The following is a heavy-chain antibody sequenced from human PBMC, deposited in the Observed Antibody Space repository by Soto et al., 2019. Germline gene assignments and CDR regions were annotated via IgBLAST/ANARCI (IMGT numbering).Heavy chain of an antibody. CDR3: ARSGIRIFGVVPRDDAFDI. CDR1: GGTFSMYA. J-gene: IGHJ3*02. V-gene: IGHV1-69*13. D-gene: IGHD3-3*01. Sequence: SVKVSCKASGGTFSMYAISCVRQAAVQGLEWMGGIIPIFGTANYAQKFQGRVTITADESTSTAYMELSSLRSEDTAVYYCARSGIRIFGVVPRDDAFDIWGQGTMVTVSS. CDR2: IIPIFGTA.